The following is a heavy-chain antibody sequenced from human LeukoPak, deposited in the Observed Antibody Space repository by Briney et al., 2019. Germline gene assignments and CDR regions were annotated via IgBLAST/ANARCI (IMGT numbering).Heavy chain of an antibody. J-gene: IGHJ4*02. V-gene: IGHV3-64*01. D-gene: IGHD6-6*01. Sequence: PGGSLRLSCAASGFTFSSYAMHWVRQAPGKGLEYVSAISSNGRSTYYANSVKGRFTISRDNSKNTLFLQMGSLRAEDMAVYYCARGGSIAARPIDYWGQGTLVTVSS. CDR1: GFTFSSYA. CDR2: ISSNGRST. CDR3: ARGGSIAARPIDY.